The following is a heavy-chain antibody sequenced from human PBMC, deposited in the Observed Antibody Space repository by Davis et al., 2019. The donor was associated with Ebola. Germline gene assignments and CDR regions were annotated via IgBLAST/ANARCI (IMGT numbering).Heavy chain of an antibody. CDR2: ISYDGSKK. V-gene: IGHV3-30*03. CDR3: ARNDFTMVRGRLGHYYYYYGMDV. CDR1: GFTFNTYG. Sequence: GESLKISCAASGFTFNTYGMHWVRQAPGKGLEWVAVISYDGSKKYYADSVKGRITISRDNSKNTLYLQVNRLRVEDTALYYCARNDFTMVRGRLGHYYYYYGMDVWGQGTTVAVSS. D-gene: IGHD3-10*01. J-gene: IGHJ6*02.